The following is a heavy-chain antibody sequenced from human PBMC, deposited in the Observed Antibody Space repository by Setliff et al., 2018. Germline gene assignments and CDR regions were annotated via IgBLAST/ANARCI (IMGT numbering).Heavy chain of an antibody. Sequence: SETLSLTCAVSGDSISSGNWWSWVRQPPEKGLEWIGEINHSGNTNYNPSLKSRVTISVDKSTNQFSLKLTSVTAADTAVYYCARMTGFQYIDVWGKGTTVTVSS. CDR2: INHSGNT. CDR3: ARMTGFQYIDV. D-gene: IGHD3-3*01. V-gene: IGHV4-4*02. J-gene: IGHJ6*03. CDR1: GDSISSGNW.